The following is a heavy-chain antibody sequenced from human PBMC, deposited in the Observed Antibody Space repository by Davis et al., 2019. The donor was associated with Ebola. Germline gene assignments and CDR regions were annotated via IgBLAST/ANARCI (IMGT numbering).Heavy chain of an antibody. CDR3: AKGKLVDGGPLGY. J-gene: IGHJ4*02. CDR2: ISWNSGSI. V-gene: IGHV3-9*01. Sequence: GGSLRLSCAASGFTFDDYAMHWVRHAPGKGLEWVSGISWNSGSIGYADSVKGRFTISRDNAKNSLYLQMNSLRAEDTALYYCAKGKLVDGGPLGYWGQGTLVTVSS. CDR1: GFTFDDYA. D-gene: IGHD6-6*01.